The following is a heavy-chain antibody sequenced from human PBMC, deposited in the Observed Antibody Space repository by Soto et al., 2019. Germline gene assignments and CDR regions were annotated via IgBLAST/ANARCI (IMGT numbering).Heavy chain of an antibody. CDR2: IFPIFGTA. CDR1: GGTFSSYA. Sequence: QVQLVQSGAEVKKPGSSVKVSCKASGGTFSSYAITWVRQAPGQGLEWMGGIFPIFGTANYAQKVQGRATITADDSTSTAYMELSSLTSVHTAVYYFARDRSPSSGYNPYWFHPWGQGTLVTVSS. CDR3: ARDRSPSSGYNPYWFHP. D-gene: IGHD3-22*01. J-gene: IGHJ5*02. V-gene: IGHV1-69*12.